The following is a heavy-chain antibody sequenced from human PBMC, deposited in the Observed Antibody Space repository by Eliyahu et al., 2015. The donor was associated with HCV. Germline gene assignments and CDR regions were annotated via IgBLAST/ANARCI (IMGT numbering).Heavy chain of an antibody. CDR2: INSDGSST. CDR3: ARDINYYYYGMDV. Sequence: EVQLVESGGGLVQPGGSLRLSCAASGFTXSSYWMHWVRQAPGKGLVWVSRINSDGSSTSYADSVKGRFTISRDNAKNTLYLQMNSLRAEDTAVYYCARDINYYYYGMDVWGQGTTVTVSS. CDR1: GFTXSSYW. J-gene: IGHJ6*02. V-gene: IGHV3-74*01.